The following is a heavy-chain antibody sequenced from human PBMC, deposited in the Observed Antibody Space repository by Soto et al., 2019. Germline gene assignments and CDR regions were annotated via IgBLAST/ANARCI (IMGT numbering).Heavy chain of an antibody. CDR1: GFTLSDYY. Sequence: QVQLVESGGGLFNPGGSLRLSCAASGFTLSDYYMNWIRQIPGAGLEWDSYIDSGGRTNCADSVEVRFTISRDNAKNPVYLQRNSLGVDDTAVYYCTNKTSHRELPRGDYLDYWGQGILLTVSS. J-gene: IGHJ4*02. CDR3: TNKTSHRELPRGDYLDY. CDR2: IDSGGRT. D-gene: IGHD2-15*01. V-gene: IGHV3-11*01.